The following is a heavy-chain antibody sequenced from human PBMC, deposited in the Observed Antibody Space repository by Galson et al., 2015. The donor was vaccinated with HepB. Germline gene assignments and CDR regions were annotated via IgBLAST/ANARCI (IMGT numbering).Heavy chain of an antibody. Sequence: SLRLSCAASGFTFSSYSMNWVRQAPGKGLEWVSSISSSSSYIYYADSVKGRFTISRDNAKNSLYLQMNSLRAEDTAVYYCARYRQQLGGFDYWGQGTLVTVSS. CDR3: ARYRQQLGGFDY. J-gene: IGHJ4*02. D-gene: IGHD6-13*01. CDR1: GFTFSSYS. CDR2: ISSSSSYI. V-gene: IGHV3-21*01.